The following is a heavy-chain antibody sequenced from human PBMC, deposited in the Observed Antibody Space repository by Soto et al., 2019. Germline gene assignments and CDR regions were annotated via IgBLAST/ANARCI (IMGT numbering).Heavy chain of an antibody. J-gene: IGHJ4*02. D-gene: IGHD3-10*01. CDR2: INHSGST. CDR1: GGSLSGYS. Sequence: QVRLQHWGAGLLKPSETLSRTCAVYGGSLSGYSWSLIRQPPGRGLEWIGEINHSGSTNYNPSLKSRVTISVDTPKNQFSLNLTSVTAADTAVYYCAKGFGGRLYGPGSDAFDDWGQGILVTVSS. V-gene: IGHV4-34*01. CDR3: AKGFGGRLYGPGSDAFDD.